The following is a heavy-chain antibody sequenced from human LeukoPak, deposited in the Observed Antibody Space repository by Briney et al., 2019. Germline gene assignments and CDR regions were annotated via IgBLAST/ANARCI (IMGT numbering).Heavy chain of an antibody. Sequence: SETLSLTCTVSGGSISSYYWSWIRQPPGKGLEWIGYIYYSGSTNYSPSLKSRVTISVDTSKNQFSLKLSSVTAADTAAYYCARHRGTYYYYGMDVWGQGTTVTVS. CDR1: GGSISSYY. CDR3: ARHRGTYYYYGMDV. V-gene: IGHV4-59*08. J-gene: IGHJ6*02. CDR2: IYYSGST.